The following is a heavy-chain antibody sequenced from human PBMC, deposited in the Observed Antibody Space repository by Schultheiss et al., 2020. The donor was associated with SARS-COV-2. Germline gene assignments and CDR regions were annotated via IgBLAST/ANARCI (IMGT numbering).Heavy chain of an antibody. Sequence: GGSLRLSCAASGFTFSSYGMHWVRQAPGKGLEWVANIKQDGSEKYYVDSVKGRFTISRDNAKNSLYLQMNSLKAEDTAVYYCAISNGGHWGQGTLVTVSS. D-gene: IGHD3-10*01. J-gene: IGHJ1*01. CDR3: AISNGGH. CDR1: GFTFSSYG. CDR2: IKQDGSEK. V-gene: IGHV3-7*01.